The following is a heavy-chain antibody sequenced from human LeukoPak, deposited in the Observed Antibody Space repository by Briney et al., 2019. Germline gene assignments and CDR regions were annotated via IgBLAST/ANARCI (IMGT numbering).Heavy chain of an antibody. V-gene: IGHV1-69*01. J-gene: IGHJ4*02. D-gene: IGHD4-23*01. CDR2: ITPMFGTA. Sequence: ISXVRQAPGQGLEWMGGITPMFGTAKYAQKFQGRVTITAVESMSTAYMELSSLRSEDTAVYYCARGWLAETTVVTPYNYWGQGTLVTVSS. CDR3: ARGWLAETTVVTPYNY.